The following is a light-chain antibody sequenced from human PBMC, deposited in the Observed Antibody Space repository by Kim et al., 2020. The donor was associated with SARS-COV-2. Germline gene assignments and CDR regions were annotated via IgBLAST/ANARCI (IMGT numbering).Light chain of an antibody. J-gene: IGKJ4*01. CDR2: AAS. V-gene: IGKV1-9*01. Sequence: IQLTQSPSSLSASVGDRVTITCRASQGISSYLAWYQQKPGKAPNLLIYAASTLQSGVPSRFSGSGSGTDFTLTISSLQPEDFATCYCQQVNNYPLTFGGGTKVDIK. CDR1: QGISSY. CDR3: QQVNNYPLT.